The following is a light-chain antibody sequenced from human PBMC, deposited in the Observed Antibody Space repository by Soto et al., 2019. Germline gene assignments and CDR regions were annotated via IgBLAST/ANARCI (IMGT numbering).Light chain of an antibody. CDR2: DDG. Sequence: SYELTQPPSLSVAPGQTARMTCGGNNIGIKAVHWCQQRPGQAPVLVVHDDGDRPSGIPDRFSGSNSGNTATLTITRVEAGNEADYYCQVWDSGTDHPVFGGGTKVIVL. J-gene: IGLJ3*02. V-gene: IGLV3-21*02. CDR1: NIGIKA. CDR3: QVWDSGTDHPV.